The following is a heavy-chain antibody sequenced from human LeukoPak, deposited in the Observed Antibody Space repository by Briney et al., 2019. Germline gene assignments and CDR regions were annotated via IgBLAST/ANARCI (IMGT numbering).Heavy chain of an antibody. CDR1: GFTFSSYA. CDR3: AKAPSLWFGELGN. Sequence: RGSLRLSCAASGFTFSSYAMSWVRQAPGKGLEWVSAISGSGSNTYYADSVKGRFTISRDNSMNTLYLQMNSLRAEDTAVYYCAKAPSLWFGELGNWGQGTLVTVSS. J-gene: IGHJ4*02. V-gene: IGHV3-23*01. D-gene: IGHD3-10*01. CDR2: ISGSGSNT.